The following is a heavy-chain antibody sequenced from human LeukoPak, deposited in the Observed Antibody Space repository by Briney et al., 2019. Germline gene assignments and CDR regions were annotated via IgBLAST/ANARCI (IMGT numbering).Heavy chain of an antibody. V-gene: IGHV3-30*02. D-gene: IGHD2-2*01. CDR1: GFIFSDYG. Sequence: GGSLRLSCTTSGFIFSDYGMHWLRQAPGKRPVWVTFIRFDGSLQYYADSVKGRFTISRDNSKNTLHLQMNSLRPEDTAVYYCARAPRRHCVSDSCYVDWFDPWGQGTLVTVSS. J-gene: IGHJ5*02. CDR2: IRFDGSLQ. CDR3: ARAPRRHCVSDSCYVDWFDP.